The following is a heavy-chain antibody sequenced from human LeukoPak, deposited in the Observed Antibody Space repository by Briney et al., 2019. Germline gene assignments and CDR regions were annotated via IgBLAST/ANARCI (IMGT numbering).Heavy chain of an antibody. CDR3: ARVGDPNWYFDL. Sequence: SETLSLTCTVSGGSISSSSYYWGWIRQPPGKGLEWIGYIYYSGSTNYNPSLKSRVTISVDTSKNQFSLKLSSVTAADTAVYYCARVGDPNWYFDLWGRGTLVTVSS. V-gene: IGHV4-61*05. D-gene: IGHD2-21*02. CDR1: GGSISSSSYY. CDR2: IYYSGST. J-gene: IGHJ2*01.